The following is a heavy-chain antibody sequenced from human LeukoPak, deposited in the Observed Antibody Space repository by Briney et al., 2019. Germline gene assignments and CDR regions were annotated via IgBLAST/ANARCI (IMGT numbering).Heavy chain of an antibody. J-gene: IGHJ4*02. V-gene: IGHV3-23*01. CDR1: GFTFSSYA. Sequence: GGSLRLSCAASGFTFSSYAMSWVRQAPGKGLEWVSAISGSGGSTYYADSVKGRFTISRDNSKNTLYLQMNSLRVEDPAVYYCAKASYSSGWGALGYWGQGTLVTVSS. D-gene: IGHD6-19*01. CDR3: AKASYSSGWGALGY. CDR2: ISGSGGST.